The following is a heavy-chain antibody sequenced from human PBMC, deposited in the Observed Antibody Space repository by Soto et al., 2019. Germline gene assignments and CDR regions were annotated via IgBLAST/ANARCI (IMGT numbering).Heavy chain of an antibody. CDR1: GFTFNNAW. Sequence: ESGGGLVKPGGSLRVSCAASGFTFNNAWMSWVRQAPGKGLEWVGRIKSETDGATTDYAAPVKGRFTISRDDSKSTLYLQMNSLKADDTAVYYCTPDRLNGDPGAFDSWGQGTLVTVSS. CDR2: IKSETDGATT. V-gene: IGHV3-15*01. CDR3: TPDRLNGDPGAFDS. J-gene: IGHJ3*02. D-gene: IGHD4-17*01.